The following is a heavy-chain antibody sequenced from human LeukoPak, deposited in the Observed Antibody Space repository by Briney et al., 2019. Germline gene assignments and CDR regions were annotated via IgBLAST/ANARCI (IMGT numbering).Heavy chain of an antibody. CDR2: MYGGGST. CDR3: ARGHGEYSSVPYRYYGIDA. D-gene: IGHD6-6*01. V-gene: IGHV3-66*01. CDR1: GFTVSTTY. J-gene: IGHJ6*02. Sequence: PGGSLRLSCAVSGFTVSTTYMSWVRQAPGKGLEWVSVMYGGGSTYYADSVKGRFTISRDSPTNMVFLEMNTLRAEDTAVYYCARGHGEYSSVPYRYYGIDAWGQGTTVAVSS.